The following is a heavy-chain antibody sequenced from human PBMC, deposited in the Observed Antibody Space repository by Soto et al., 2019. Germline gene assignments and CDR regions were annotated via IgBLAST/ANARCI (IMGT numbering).Heavy chain of an antibody. CDR3: ARANTRAWAVNNTRAYYGMDV. CDR2: INHSGST. Sequence: PSETLSLTCAVYGGSFSGYYWSWIRQPPGKGLEWIGEINHSGSTNYNPSLKSRVTISVDTSKNQFSLKLSSVTAADTAVYYCARANTRAWAVNNTRAYYGMDVWGQGTKVTVSS. D-gene: IGHD4-17*01. V-gene: IGHV4-34*01. J-gene: IGHJ6*02. CDR1: GGSFSGYY.